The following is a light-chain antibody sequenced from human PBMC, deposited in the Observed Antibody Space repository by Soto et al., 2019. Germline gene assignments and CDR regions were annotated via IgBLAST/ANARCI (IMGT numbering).Light chain of an antibody. CDR2: WAS. CDR3: QQYYNSIT. Sequence: DIVMTQSPASLAVSLGERATINCKSSQTILYFSNNKNFLAWYQQKAGQPPKLLITWASTRESGVPDRFSGSGSGTDFTLTISSLQAEDVAVYYCQQYYNSITFGQGTRLEIK. V-gene: IGKV4-1*01. J-gene: IGKJ5*01. CDR1: QTILYFSNNKNF.